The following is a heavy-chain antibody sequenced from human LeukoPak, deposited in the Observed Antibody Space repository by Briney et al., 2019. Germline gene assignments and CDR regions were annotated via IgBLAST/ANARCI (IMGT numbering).Heavy chain of an antibody. J-gene: IGHJ4*02. CDR2: IKQDGSQR. CDR1: GFTFSDYW. Sequence: GGSLRLSCTASGFTFSDYWMTWVSQAPGKGPEWVANIKQDGSQRYYVDSVRGRFTISRDNAKNSLFLQMNGLRAEDTAVYYCARRGGSSSRRSPIDYWGQGTLVTVSS. D-gene: IGHD6-6*01. CDR3: ARRGGSSSRRSPIDY. V-gene: IGHV3-7*01.